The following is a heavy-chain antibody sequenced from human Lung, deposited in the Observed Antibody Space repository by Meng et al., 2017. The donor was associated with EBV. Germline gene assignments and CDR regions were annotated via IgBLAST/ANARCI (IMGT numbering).Heavy chain of an antibody. Sequence: VTLQESGQGLVEPSGTLSLTCAVSGDSISSDIWWSWVRQPPGKGLEWIGEVYHRGDTNYNPSLKSRVVISVDRSKNQFSLNLSSVTAADTAVYYCGRDQGRQLINHWGQGTLVTVSS. CDR1: GDSISSDIW. J-gene: IGHJ4*02. V-gene: IGHV4-4*02. CDR2: VYHRGDT. D-gene: IGHD1-1*01. CDR3: GRDQGRQLINH.